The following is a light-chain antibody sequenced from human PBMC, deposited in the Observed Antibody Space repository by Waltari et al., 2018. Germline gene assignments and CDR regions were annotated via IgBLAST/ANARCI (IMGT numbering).Light chain of an antibody. V-gene: IGLV1-47*01. J-gene: IGLJ2*01. CDR3: AAWDDSLSGVV. CDR1: SPNTGSKH. Sequence: QPVLTQPPPASGTPGQRVTISCSGSSPNTGSKHVYWYQQLPGTTPKLLIYGNNQRPSGVTDRFSGSKSGTSASLAISGLRSEDEADYYCAAWDDSLSGVVFGGGTKLTVL. CDR2: GNN.